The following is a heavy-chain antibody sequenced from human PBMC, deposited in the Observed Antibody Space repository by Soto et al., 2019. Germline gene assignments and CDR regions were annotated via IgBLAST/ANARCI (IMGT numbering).Heavy chain of an antibody. J-gene: IGHJ4*02. CDR3: ARHFSSGYYVFDY. CDR1: GYSFSSYW. V-gene: IGHV5-51*01. CDR2: IYPDDSDT. D-gene: IGHD3-22*01. Sequence: GESLKISCKGYGYSFSSYWIGWVRQKPGKGLEWMGIIYPDDSDTRYSPSFQGHVTISADKSISTAYLQWSSLKASDTAMYYCARHFSSGYYVFDYWGQGTLVTVSS.